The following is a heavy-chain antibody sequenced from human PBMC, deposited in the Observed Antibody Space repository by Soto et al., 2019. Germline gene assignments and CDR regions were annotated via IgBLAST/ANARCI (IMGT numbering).Heavy chain of an antibody. D-gene: IGHD6-19*01. Sequence: QVQLVESGGGLVKPGGSLRLSCAASGFTFSDYYMSWIRQAPGKGLEWVSYISSSSSYTNYADSVKGRFTISRDNAKNSLYLQMNSLRAEDTAVYYCARDPGSSGWQITGGWFDPWGQGTLVTVSS. CDR2: ISSSSSYT. CDR3: ARDPGSSGWQITGGWFDP. V-gene: IGHV3-11*06. J-gene: IGHJ5*02. CDR1: GFTFSDYY.